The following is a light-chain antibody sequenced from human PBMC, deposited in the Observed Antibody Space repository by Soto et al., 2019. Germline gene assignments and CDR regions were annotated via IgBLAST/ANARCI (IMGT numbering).Light chain of an antibody. CDR1: QSVSSSY. Sequence: EIVLTQSPGTLSLSPGERATLSCRASQSVSSSYLAWYQQKPGQAPRLLIYGASSRATGIQDRFSGSGSGTDFTLTISRLEPEDVAVYYCQQYGSSLHTFGQGTKLEIK. V-gene: IGKV3-20*01. CDR3: QQYGSSLHT. CDR2: GAS. J-gene: IGKJ2*01.